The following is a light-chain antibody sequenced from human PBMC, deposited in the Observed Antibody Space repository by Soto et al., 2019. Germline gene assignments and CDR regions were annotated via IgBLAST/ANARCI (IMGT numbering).Light chain of an antibody. CDR3: QSYDSNNHVI. V-gene: IGLV6-57*01. CDR2: EDN. CDR1: SGSIASNY. Sequence: NFMLPQPHSVSESPGKTVTISCTRSSGSIASNYVQWYQQRPGSSPTTVIYEDNQRPSGVPDRFSGSIDSSSNSASLTISGLKTEDEADYYCQSYDSNNHVIFGGGTKVTVL. J-gene: IGLJ2*01.